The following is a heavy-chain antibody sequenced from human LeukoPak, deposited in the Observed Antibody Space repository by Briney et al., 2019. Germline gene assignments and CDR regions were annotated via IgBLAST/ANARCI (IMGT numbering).Heavy chain of an antibody. V-gene: IGHV1-18*01. CDR3: ARAAVVVITTTAFDI. CDR1: GYTFTSYG. Sequence: ASVKASCKASGYTFTSYGISWVRQAPGQGLEWMGWISAYNGNTNYAQKLQGRVTMTTDTSTSTAYMELRSLRSDDTAVYYCARAAVVVITTTAFDIWGQGTMVTVSS. D-gene: IGHD3-22*01. J-gene: IGHJ3*02. CDR2: ISAYNGNT.